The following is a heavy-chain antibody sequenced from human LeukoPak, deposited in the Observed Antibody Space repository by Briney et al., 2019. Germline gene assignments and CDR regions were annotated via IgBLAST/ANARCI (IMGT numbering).Heavy chain of an antibody. J-gene: IGHJ4*02. D-gene: IGHD3-10*01. Sequence: GGSLRLSCAASRFTFSSYEMNWVRQAPGKGLEWVSVIGGSGSSTNYADSVKGQFTISRDNSKNTLYLQMSSLRVEDTAVYYCAKGYYSGSGKYYFDFWGQGTLVTVSS. CDR2: IGGSGSST. CDR1: RFTFSSYE. CDR3: AKGYYSGSGKYYFDF. V-gene: IGHV3-23*01.